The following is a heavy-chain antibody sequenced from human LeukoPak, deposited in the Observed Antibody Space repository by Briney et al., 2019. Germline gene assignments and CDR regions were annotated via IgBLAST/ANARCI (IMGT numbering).Heavy chain of an antibody. V-gene: IGHV1-69*04. D-gene: IGHD6-19*01. CDR1: GYTFTSYG. CDR3: ANTIAVAHYYGMDV. Sequence: SVKVSCKASGYTFTSYGISWVRQAPGQGLEWMGRIIPILGIANYAQKFQGRVTITADKSTSTAYMELSSLRSEDTAVYYCANTIAVAHYYGMDVWGQGTTVTVSS. CDR2: IIPILGIA. J-gene: IGHJ6*02.